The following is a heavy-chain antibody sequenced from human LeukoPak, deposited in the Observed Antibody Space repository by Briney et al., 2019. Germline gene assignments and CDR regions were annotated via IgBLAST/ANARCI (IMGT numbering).Heavy chain of an antibody. J-gene: IGHJ6*03. CDR2: IIPIFGTA. Sequence: GASVKVSCKASGGTFSSYAISWVRQAPGQGLEWMGGIIPIFGTANYAQKFQGRVTITADKSTSTAYMELSSLRSEDTAVYYCARARDNWNYGSVSYYYMDVWGKGTTVTVSS. D-gene: IGHD1-7*01. CDR3: ARARDNWNYGSVSYYYMDV. CDR1: GGTFSSYA. V-gene: IGHV1-69*06.